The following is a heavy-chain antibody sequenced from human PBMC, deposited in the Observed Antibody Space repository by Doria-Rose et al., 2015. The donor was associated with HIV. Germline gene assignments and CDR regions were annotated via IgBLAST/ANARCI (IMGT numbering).Heavy chain of an antibody. CDR2: IVSDDER. CDR1: GVSLSSPGMG. J-gene: IGHJ4*02. V-gene: IGHV2-26*01. CDR3: ARIKSSRWYHKYYFDF. D-gene: IGHD6-13*01. Sequence: SGPVLVKPTETLTLTCTVSGVSLSSPGMGVSWIRQPPGKALEWLANIVSDDERSYKTSLKSRLTISRGTSKRQVVLTMTDMDPVDTTTYYCARIKSSRWYHKYYFDFWGQGTLVIVSA.